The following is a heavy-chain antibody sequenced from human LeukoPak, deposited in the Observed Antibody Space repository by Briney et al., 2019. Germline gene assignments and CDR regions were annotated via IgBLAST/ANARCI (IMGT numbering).Heavy chain of an antibody. J-gene: IGHJ4*02. V-gene: IGHV3-30*02. CDR3: ASGAPTRGTIDY. CDR1: GFPVSSYG. Sequence: PGGSLRLSCAASGFPVSSYGMYWVRQTPDKGLQWVAYLRKDATYSNYAASVRGLFTISRDNSKNTLDLQMSSLGVEDTAVYYCASGAPTRGTIDYWGQGTLVTVSS. CDR2: LRKDATYS. D-gene: IGHD4-17*01.